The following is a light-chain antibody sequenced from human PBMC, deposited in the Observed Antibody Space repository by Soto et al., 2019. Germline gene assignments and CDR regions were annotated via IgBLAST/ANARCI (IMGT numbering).Light chain of an antibody. J-gene: IGLJ1*01. Sequence: QSVLTQPASVSGPPGQSIAISCTGSSSDVGAYDSVCWYQQHPGKAPKLIIFDVSNRPSGVSNRFSGSKSGNTASLTISGLQAEDEADYYCNSYTSSSTYVFGTGTKVTVL. CDR1: SSDVGAYDS. CDR2: DVS. CDR3: NSYTSSSTYV. V-gene: IGLV2-14*03.